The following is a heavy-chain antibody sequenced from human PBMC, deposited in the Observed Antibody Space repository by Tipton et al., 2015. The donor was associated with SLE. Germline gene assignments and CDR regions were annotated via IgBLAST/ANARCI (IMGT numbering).Heavy chain of an antibody. D-gene: IGHD2-2*01. CDR3: ARAVSTTPADYYYYMDV. CDR2: IIPIFGTA. Sequence: QVQLVQSGAEVKKPGSSVKVSCKASGGTFSSYAISWVRQAPGQGLEWMGGIIPIFGTANYAQKLQGRVTMTTDTSTSTAYMELRSLRSDDTAVYYCARAVSTTPADYYYYMDVWGKGTTVTVSS. CDR1: GGTFSSYA. J-gene: IGHJ6*03. V-gene: IGHV1-69*06.